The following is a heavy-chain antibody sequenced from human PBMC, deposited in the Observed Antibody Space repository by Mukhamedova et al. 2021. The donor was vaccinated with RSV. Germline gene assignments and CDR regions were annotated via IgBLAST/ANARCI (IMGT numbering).Heavy chain of an antibody. J-gene: IGHJ4*02. D-gene: IGHD6-19*01. CDR3: ARRAAYSSAWYAD. V-gene: IGHV3-53*01. Sequence: VKGRFTISRDNSKNTLYLQMNSLRVEDTAVYYCARRAAYSSAWYADWGQGTLVTVSS.